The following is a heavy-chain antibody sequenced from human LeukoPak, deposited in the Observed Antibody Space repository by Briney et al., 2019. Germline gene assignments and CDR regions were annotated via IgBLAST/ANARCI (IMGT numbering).Heavy chain of an antibody. CDR1: GFTSSDSA. CDR2: IRTQANNDAK. CDR3: AGDYNSLTCVNY. J-gene: IGHJ4*02. D-gene: IGHD3-9*01. V-gene: IGHV3-73*01. Sequence: GGSMKLSCAPSGFTSSDSAMRWVRQASGKGREWLGRIRTQANNDAKAYGASVKGRFIISRDDSRNTAYLQMNSLKTEDTAVYYCAGDYNSLTCVNYWGQGALVTVSS.